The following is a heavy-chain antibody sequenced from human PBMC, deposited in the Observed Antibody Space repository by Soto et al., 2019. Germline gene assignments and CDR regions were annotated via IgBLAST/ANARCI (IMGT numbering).Heavy chain of an antibody. CDR2: IYYSGST. CDR3: ARVKGVVPAASTRKGASYYYYYGMDV. CDR1: GGSISSYY. V-gene: IGHV4-59*01. D-gene: IGHD2-2*01. J-gene: IGHJ6*02. Sequence: SETLSLTCTVSGGSISSYYWSWLRQPQGKGLEWIGYIYYSGSTNYNPSLKSRVTISVDTSKNQFSLKLSSVTAADTAVYYCARVKGVVPAASTRKGASYYYYYGMDVWGQGTTVTVSS.